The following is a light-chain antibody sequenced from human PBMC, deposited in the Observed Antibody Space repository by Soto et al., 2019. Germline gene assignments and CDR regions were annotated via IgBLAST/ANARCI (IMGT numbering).Light chain of an antibody. V-gene: IGLV7-43*01. CDR2: STT. J-gene: IGLJ3*02. CDR1: AGAVTSGHY. Sequence: QTVVTQEPSLTVSPGATVTLTCASSAGAVTSGHYANWLQQKPGQPPRSLIHSTTNKHSWTPARFSGSLLGGKAALTLSGVRPEDEAEYYCLLYFGAAQVFGGGTKVTVL. CDR3: LLYFGAAQV.